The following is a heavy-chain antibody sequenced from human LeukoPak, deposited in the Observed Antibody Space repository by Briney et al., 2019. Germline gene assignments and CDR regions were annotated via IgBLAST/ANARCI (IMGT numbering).Heavy chain of an antibody. CDR2: IIPIFVTA. J-gene: IGHJ6*03. V-gene: IGHV1-69*05. CDR3: ATNAFGYYYYYMDV. Sequence: GSSVKVSCKASGGTFSSYAISWVRQAPGQGLEWMGGIIPIFVTANYEQKFQGRVTITTDESTSTAYMELSSLRSEDTAVYYCATNAFGYYYYYMDVWGKGTTVTVSS. D-gene: IGHD3-10*01. CDR1: GGTFSSYA.